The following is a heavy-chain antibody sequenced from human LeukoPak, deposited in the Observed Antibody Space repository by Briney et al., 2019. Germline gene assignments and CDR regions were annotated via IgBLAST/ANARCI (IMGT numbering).Heavy chain of an antibody. Sequence: PGGSLRLSCAASGFTFSSYAMHWVRQAPGKGLEWVAVISYDGSNKYYADSVKGRFTISRDNSKNTLYLQMNSLRAEDTAVYYCARDRPGIAAAGSWRAFDIWGQGTMVTVSS. V-gene: IGHV3-30-3*01. CDR3: ARDRPGIAAAGSWRAFDI. CDR1: GFTFSSYA. J-gene: IGHJ3*02. CDR2: ISYDGSNK. D-gene: IGHD6-13*01.